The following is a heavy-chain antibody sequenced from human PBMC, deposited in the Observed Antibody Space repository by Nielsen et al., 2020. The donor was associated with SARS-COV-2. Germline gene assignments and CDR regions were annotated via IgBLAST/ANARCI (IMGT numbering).Heavy chain of an antibody. Sequence: GESLKISCAASGFTFSSYSIHWVRQAPGKGLEWVAVMSSDGSKKFYADSVKGRFTISRDNSKNTLYLQMNSLGADDTAIYYCTRRVAGGTMDVWGQGTTVTVSS. CDR3: TRRVAGGTMDV. CDR1: GFTFSSYS. CDR2: MSSDGSKK. J-gene: IGHJ6*02. V-gene: IGHV3-30*04. D-gene: IGHD6-19*01.